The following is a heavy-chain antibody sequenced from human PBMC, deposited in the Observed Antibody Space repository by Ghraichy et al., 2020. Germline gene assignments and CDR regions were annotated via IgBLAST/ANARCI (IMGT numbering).Heavy chain of an antibody. CDR3: AKDAETSMPPYYFDY. J-gene: IGHJ4*02. CDR1: GFTFSSFA. D-gene: IGHD2/OR15-2a*01. V-gene: IGHV3-23*01. CDR2: ISGSGGRT. Sequence: GGSLRLSCAASGFTFSSFAMNWVRQAPGKGLEWVSSISGSGGRTYYADSVKGRFTVSRDNSKNTLYLQVNSLRAEDTAVYYCAKDAETSMPPYYFDYWGQGTLVTVSS.